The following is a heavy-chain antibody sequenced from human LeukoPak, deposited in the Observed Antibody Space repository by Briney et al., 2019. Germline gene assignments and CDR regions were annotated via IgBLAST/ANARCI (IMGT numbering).Heavy chain of an antibody. CDR2: ISGSGGST. CDR1: GFTFSSYA. V-gene: IGHV3-23*01. J-gene: IGHJ4*02. Sequence: PGGSLRLSCAASGFTFSSYAMSWVRQAPGKGLEWVSAISGSGGSTYYADSVKGRFTISRDNSKNTLYLQMNSLRVEDTAVYFCARDGGRRDDYWGQGTLVTVSS. CDR3: ARDGGRRDDY. D-gene: IGHD3-16*01.